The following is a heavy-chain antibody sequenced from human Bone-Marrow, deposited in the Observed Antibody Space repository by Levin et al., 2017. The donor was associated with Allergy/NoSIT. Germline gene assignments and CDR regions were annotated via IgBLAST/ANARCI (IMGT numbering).Heavy chain of an antibody. J-gene: IGHJ4*02. CDR2: ISGSGTST. CDR3: AKGAGWVAGAVALI. V-gene: IGHV3-23*01. Sequence: GESLKIACAASGFTFSSYAMSWVRQAPGKGLDWVSAISGSGTSTYYADSVKGRFTISRDNSMTTLYLQMNSLRAEDTAVYYCAKGAGWVAGAVALIWGQGTLVTVSS. D-gene: IGHD6-19*01. CDR1: GFTFSSYA.